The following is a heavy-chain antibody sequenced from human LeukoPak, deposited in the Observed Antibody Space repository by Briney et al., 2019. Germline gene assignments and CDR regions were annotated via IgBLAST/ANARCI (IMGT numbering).Heavy chain of an antibody. D-gene: IGHD3-22*01. V-gene: IGHV3-30-3*01. CDR2: ISYDGSNK. CDR1: GFTFSSYA. J-gene: IGHJ3*02. CDR3: ARGADSSGYYYAKTPAGSFDI. Sequence: GRSLRLSCAASGFTFSSYAMHWVRQAPGKGLEWVAVISYDGSNKYYADSVKGRFTISRDNSKNTLYLQMNSLRAEDTAVYYCARGADSSGYYYAKTPAGSFDIWGQGTMVTVSS.